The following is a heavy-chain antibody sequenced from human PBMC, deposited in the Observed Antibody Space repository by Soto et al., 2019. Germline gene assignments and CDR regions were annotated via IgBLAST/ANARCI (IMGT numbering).Heavy chain of an antibody. Sequence: ASVKVSCKGSGYTFRSYGIRWVGQAPGQGREWMGWISAYNGNTNYAQKLQGRVTMTTDTSTSTAYMELRSLRSDDTAVYYCARLILGYCTNGVCQEYFQHWGQGTLVTVSS. CDR3: ARLILGYCTNGVCQEYFQH. CDR1: GYTFRSYG. D-gene: IGHD2-8*01. CDR2: ISAYNGNT. V-gene: IGHV1-18*01. J-gene: IGHJ1*01.